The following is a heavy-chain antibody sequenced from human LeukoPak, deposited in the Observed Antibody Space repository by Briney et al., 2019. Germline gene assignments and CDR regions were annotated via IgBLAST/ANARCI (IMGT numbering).Heavy chain of an antibody. V-gene: IGHV3-21*01. Sequence: KPGGSLRLSCEDSGFTFRSYEMNWVRQAPGKGLEWVSSISSSSSYVYYADSVKGRFTISRDNAKNSLYLQMNSLRAEDTAVYYCARAPGSYYDSSGYPYWGQGTLVTVSS. CDR1: GFTFRSYE. CDR3: ARAPGSYYDSSGYPY. J-gene: IGHJ4*02. CDR2: ISSSSSYV. D-gene: IGHD3-22*01.